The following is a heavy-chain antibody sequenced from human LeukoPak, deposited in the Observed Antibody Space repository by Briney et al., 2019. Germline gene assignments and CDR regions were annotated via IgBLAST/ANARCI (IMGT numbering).Heavy chain of an antibody. CDR1: GFTFSSYA. Sequence: GGSLRLSCAASGFTFSSYAMTWVRQAPGKGLEWVSGISGSGDNTYYADSVKGRFTISRDNSKNTLFVQVNSLGTEDTAAYYCAKGSYYDSSGSFYFDYWGQGTLVTVSS. V-gene: IGHV3-23*01. CDR3: AKGSYYDSSGSFYFDY. D-gene: IGHD3-22*01. J-gene: IGHJ4*02. CDR2: ISGSGDNT.